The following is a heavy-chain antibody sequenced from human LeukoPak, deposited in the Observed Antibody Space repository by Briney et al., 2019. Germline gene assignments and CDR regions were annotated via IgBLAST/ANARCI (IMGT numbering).Heavy chain of an antibody. CDR3: ARGKAVVAATYYYYMGV. D-gene: IGHD2-15*01. CDR1: GFTFSSYA. CDR2: INWNGGST. Sequence: GGSLRLSCAASGFTFSSYAMSWVRQAPGKGLEWVSGINWNGGSTGYADSVKGRFTISRDNAKNSLYLQMNSLRAEDTAVYYCARGKAVVAATYYYYMGVWGKGTTVTISS. J-gene: IGHJ6*03. V-gene: IGHV3-20*04.